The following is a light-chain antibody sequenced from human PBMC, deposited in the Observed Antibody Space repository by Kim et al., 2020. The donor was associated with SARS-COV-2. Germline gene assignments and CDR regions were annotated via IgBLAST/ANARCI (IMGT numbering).Light chain of an antibody. CDR1: SSYVGGYNY. V-gene: IGLV2-11*01. Sequence: GQSVAIACTGTSSYVGGYNYVSWYQQHPGKAPKLMIYDVSKRPSGVPDRFSGSKSGNTASLTISGLQAEDEADYYCCSYAGSYFYVFGTGTKVTVL. CDR3: CSYAGSYFYV. J-gene: IGLJ1*01. CDR2: DVS.